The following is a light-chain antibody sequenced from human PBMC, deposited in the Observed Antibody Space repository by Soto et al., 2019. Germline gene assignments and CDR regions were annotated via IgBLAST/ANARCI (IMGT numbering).Light chain of an antibody. Sequence: DIQMTQSPSSLSASVGDRVTITCRASQSISSYLNWYQQKPGKAPKLLIYAASSLQSGVPSRFHGSGTWANFTPTIHRPPPEEFCTYYCQQSYSTPYTFGQGTKLEIK. CDR2: AAS. V-gene: IGKV1-39*01. CDR3: QQSYSTPYT. J-gene: IGKJ2*01. CDR1: QSISSY.